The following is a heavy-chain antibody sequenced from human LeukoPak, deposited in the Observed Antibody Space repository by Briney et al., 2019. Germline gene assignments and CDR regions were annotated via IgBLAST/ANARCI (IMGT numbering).Heavy chain of an antibody. CDR2: ISGSGGST. CDR1: GFTFSSYA. CDR3: AKETITMIVVVTYFDY. Sequence: PGGSLRLSCAASGFTFSSYAMSWVRQAPGRGLEWVSAISGSGGSTYYADSVKGRFTISRDNSKNTLYLQMNSLRAEDTAVYYCAKETITMIVVVTYFDYWGQGTLVTVSS. J-gene: IGHJ4*02. D-gene: IGHD3-22*01. V-gene: IGHV3-23*01.